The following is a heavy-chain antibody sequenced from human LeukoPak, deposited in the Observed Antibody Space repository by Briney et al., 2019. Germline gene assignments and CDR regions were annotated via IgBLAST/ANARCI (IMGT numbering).Heavy chain of an antibody. J-gene: IGHJ4*02. D-gene: IGHD6-19*01. Sequence: SETLSLTCTVSGDSISSYYWNWIRQPPGKGLEWIGYIYYSGSTNYNPSLKSRVTISVDTSKNQFSLKLSSVTAADTAVYYCARLLYVYSSGWYYGYYFDYWGQGTLVTVSS. V-gene: IGHV4-59*01. CDR2: IYYSGST. CDR1: GDSISSYY. CDR3: ARLLYVYSSGWYYGYYFDY.